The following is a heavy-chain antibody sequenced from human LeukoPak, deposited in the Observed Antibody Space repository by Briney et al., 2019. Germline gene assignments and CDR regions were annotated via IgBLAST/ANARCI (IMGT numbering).Heavy chain of an antibody. CDR3: ARDKWGAVAGLDY. V-gene: IGHV3-53*01. CDR1: GFTVSSNY. J-gene: IGHJ4*02. D-gene: IGHD6-19*01. CDR2: IYSGGST. Sequence: PGGSLRLSCAASGFTVSSNYMNWVRQAPGQGLEWVSVIYSGGSTYYADSVKGRFTFSRDNSKNTLYLQMNSLRAEDTAVYYCARDKWGAVAGLDYWGQGTLVTVSS.